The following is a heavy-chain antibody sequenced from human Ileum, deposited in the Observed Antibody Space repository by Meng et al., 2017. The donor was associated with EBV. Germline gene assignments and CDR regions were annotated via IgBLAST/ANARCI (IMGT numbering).Heavy chain of an antibody. V-gene: IGHV4-4*02. CDR2: MYPTGPT. Sequence: APWKAPGPGLVKPSEPLSLTCAISGGSISSDYGWSWVRQSPEKGLEWIGEMYPTGPTYYNPSLKGRVSISIDKSKNQLSLKLNSVTAADTAVYYCVRGGTYYLSYWGQGSLVTVSS. CDR1: GGSISSDYG. J-gene: IGHJ4*02. D-gene: IGHD1-26*01. CDR3: VRGGTYYLSY.